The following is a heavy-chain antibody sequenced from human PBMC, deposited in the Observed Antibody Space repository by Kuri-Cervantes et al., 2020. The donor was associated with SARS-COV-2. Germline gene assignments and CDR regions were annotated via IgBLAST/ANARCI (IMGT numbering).Heavy chain of an antibody. CDR2: IYYSGST. CDR1: GGSISSYY. J-gene: IGHJ4*02. Sequence: GSLRLSCTVSGGSISSYYWSWIRQPPGKGLEWIGYIYYSGSTNYNPSLKSRVTISVDTSKNRFSLKLSSVTAADTAVYYCARGWTTVTTPYFDYWGQGNLVTVSS. D-gene: IGHD4-11*01. CDR3: ARGWTTVTTPYFDY. V-gene: IGHV4-59*08.